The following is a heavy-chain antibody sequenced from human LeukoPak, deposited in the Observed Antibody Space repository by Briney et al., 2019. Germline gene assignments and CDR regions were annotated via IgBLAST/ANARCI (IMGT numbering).Heavy chain of an antibody. J-gene: IGHJ4*02. V-gene: IGHV3-30-3*01. CDR1: GFTLSSYG. CDR3: ARDKRGDYSMDY. D-gene: IGHD4-11*01. CDR2: ISSDGSKK. Sequence: PGRSLRLSCAASGFTLSSYGIHCARQAPGKGLEWVALISSDGSKKYYADSVKGRFTISRDNSRYTLYLQMNSLRPEDTAVYYCARDKRGDYSMDYWGQGTLVTVSS.